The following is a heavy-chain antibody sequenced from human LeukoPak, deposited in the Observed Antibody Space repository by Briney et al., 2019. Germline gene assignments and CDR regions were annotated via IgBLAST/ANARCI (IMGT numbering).Heavy chain of an antibody. CDR1: GGSISSHY. CDR3: AQSGSYYDEYFQH. Sequence: PSETLSLTCTVSGGSISSHYWSWIRQPPGKGLEWIGYIYYSGSTNYNPSLKSRVTISVDTSKNQFSLKLSSVTAADTAVYYCAQSGSYYDEYFQHWGQGTLVTVSS. V-gene: IGHV4-59*08. D-gene: IGHD1-26*01. J-gene: IGHJ1*01. CDR2: IYYSGST.